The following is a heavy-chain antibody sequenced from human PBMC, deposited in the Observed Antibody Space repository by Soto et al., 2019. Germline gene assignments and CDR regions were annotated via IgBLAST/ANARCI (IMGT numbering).Heavy chain of an antibody. D-gene: IGHD3-22*01. J-gene: IGHJ3*02. CDR1: VGSISRSSYY. CDR3: ARKIVVARDDAFDI. CDR2: IYYSGST. V-gene: IGHV4-39*01. Sequence: SETLSLTCTVSVGSISRSSYYWGWIRQPPGKGLEWIGSIYYSGSTYYNPYLKSRVTISVDTSKNQFSLKLSSVTAADTAVYYCARKIVVARDDAFDIWGQGKMVTVSS.